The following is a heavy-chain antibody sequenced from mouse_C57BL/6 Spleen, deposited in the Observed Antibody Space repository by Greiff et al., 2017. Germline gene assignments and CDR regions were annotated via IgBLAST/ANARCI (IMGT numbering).Heavy chain of an antibody. V-gene: IGHV1-85*01. CDR2: LYPRDGST. J-gene: IGHJ1*03. CDR1: GYTFTSYD. CDR3: ASRGGSSDVGWYFDV. Sequence: VQLQQSGPELVKPGASVKLSCKASGYTFTSYDINWVKPRPGQGLEWIGWLYPRDGSTKYNEKFKGKATLTVDTSSSTAYMELHSLTSEDSAVYFCASRGGSSDVGWYFDVWGTGTTVTVSS. D-gene: IGHD1-1*01.